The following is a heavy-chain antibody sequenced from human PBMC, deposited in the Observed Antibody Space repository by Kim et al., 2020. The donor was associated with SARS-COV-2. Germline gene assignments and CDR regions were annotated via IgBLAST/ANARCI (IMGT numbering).Heavy chain of an antibody. Sequence: GGSLRLSCVVSGFTFSSYEMNSVRQAPGKGLEWVSYIGGSGSPIYYTDSVKGRFTISRDNAKNSLYLQMSSLRAEDTGVYYCVTSRGVRGSGGQGTLVTVSS. J-gene: IGHJ4*02. CDR1: GFTFSSYE. D-gene: IGHD3-10*01. CDR2: IGGSGSPI. V-gene: IGHV3-48*03. CDR3: VTSRGVRGS.